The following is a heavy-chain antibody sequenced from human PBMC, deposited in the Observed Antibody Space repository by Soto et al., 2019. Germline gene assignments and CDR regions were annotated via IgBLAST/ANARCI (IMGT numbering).Heavy chain of an antibody. V-gene: IGHV3-23*01. CDR3: AKVIASKTRPHGKYFDL. Sequence: EVQLLESGGGLVQPGGYLILSCAAYGFTFSSYAMSWVRQATGKGVEWVPAISGSGVSTYYADSVNGRFTISRDNSKNSIYGQMDSLIAEDTAVYYCAKVIASKTRPHGKYFDLWCRGTLVTVSS. CDR2: ISGSGVST. J-gene: IGHJ2*01. CDR1: GFTFSSYA. D-gene: IGHD6-13*01.